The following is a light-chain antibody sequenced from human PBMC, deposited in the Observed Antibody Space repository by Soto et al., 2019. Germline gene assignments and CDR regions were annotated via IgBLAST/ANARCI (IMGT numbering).Light chain of an antibody. Sequence: EIVMTQSPATLSVSLGERVTLSCRASQSVSSYLAWYQQKPGQAPRLLISDSSTRATDIPDRVSGSESGTDFTLTISSLHSTDLAVYYCLQYSTWPPLYTFGQGTKLEIK. CDR1: QSVSSY. V-gene: IGKV3-15*01. CDR3: LQYSTWPPLYT. J-gene: IGKJ2*01. CDR2: DSS.